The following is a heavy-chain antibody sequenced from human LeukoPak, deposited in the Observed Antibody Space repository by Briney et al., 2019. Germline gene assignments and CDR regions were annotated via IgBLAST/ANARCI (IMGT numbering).Heavy chain of an antibody. J-gene: IGHJ6*02. V-gene: IGHV4-39*07. Sequence: PSETLSLTCTVSGGSISSSSYYWGWIRQPPGKGLEWIGSIYYSGSTYYNPSLKSRVTISVDTSKNQSSLKLSSVTAADTAVYYCARDRSGYSSSWTYYYYYGMDVWGQGTTVTVSS. D-gene: IGHD6-13*01. CDR2: IYYSGST. CDR1: GGSISSSSYY. CDR3: ARDRSGYSSSWTYYYYYGMDV.